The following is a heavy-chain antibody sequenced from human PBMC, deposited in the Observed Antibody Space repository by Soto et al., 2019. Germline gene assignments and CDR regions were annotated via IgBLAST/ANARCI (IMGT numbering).Heavy chain of an antibody. CDR1: GGSISSYY. J-gene: IGHJ6*03. Sequence: SETLSLTCTVSGGSISSYYWSWIRQPPGKGLEWIGYIYYSGSTNYNPSLKSRVTISVDTSKNQFSLKLSSVTAADTAVYYCARHIGPNTIFGVVRGYYYYYYMDVWGKGTTVTVSS. CDR3: ARHIGPNTIFGVVRGYYYYYYMDV. CDR2: IYYSGST. D-gene: IGHD3-3*01. V-gene: IGHV4-59*08.